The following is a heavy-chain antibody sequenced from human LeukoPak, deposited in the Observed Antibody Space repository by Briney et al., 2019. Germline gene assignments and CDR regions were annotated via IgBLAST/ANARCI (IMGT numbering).Heavy chain of an antibody. J-gene: IGHJ4*02. V-gene: IGHV1-69*04. Sequence: SVKVSCKASGGTFSSYAISWVRQAPGQGLEWMGRIIPIFGIANYAQKFQGRVTITADKSTSTAYMELSSLRSEDTAVYYCARSGGGGSWYDLDYWGQGALVTVS. CDR2: IIPIFGIA. CDR1: GGTFSSYA. D-gene: IGHD6-13*01. CDR3: ARSGGGGSWYDLDY.